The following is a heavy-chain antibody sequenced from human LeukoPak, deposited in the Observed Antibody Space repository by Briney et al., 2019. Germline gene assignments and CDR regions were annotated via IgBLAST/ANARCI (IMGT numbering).Heavy chain of an antibody. Sequence: SETLSLTCAVYGGSFSGYYWSWIRQPPGKGLEWIGEINHSGSTNYNPSLKSRVTISVDTSKNQFSLKLSSVTAADTAVYYCAIGYQLDYWGQGTLVTVSS. CDR3: AIGYQLDY. V-gene: IGHV4-34*01. CDR2: INHSGST. D-gene: IGHD2-2*01. CDR1: GGSFSGYY. J-gene: IGHJ4*02.